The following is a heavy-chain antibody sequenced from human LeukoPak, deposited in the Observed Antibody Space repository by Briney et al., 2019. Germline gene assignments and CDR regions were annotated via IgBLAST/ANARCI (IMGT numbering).Heavy chain of an antibody. CDR2: ISHSGST. Sequence: SETLSLTCAVFGYSITSGFSWGWIRQPPGKGLEWIGTISHSGSTDYKSTLESRLTISMDTSKNQSSLRLTSVTAADTAVYYCAREGAVPGIDPWGQGTLVTVSS. CDR1: GYSITSGFS. D-gene: IGHD3-16*01. J-gene: IGHJ5*02. V-gene: IGHV4-38-2*02. CDR3: AREGAVPGIDP.